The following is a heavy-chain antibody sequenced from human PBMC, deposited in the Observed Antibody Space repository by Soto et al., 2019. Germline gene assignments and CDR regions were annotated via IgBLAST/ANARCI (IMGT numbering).Heavy chain of an antibody. D-gene: IGHD1-26*01. V-gene: IGHV1-18*01. J-gene: IGHJ4*02. CDR1: GYTFTSYG. Sequence: ASVKVSCKASGYTFTSYGISWVRQAPGQGLEWMGWISAYNGNTNYAQKLQGRVTMTTDTSTSTAYMELRSLRSDDTAVYYWARVIQKRRYSGSYYPLHADYWGQGTLVTVSS. CDR2: ISAYNGNT. CDR3: ARVIQKRRYSGSYYPLHADY.